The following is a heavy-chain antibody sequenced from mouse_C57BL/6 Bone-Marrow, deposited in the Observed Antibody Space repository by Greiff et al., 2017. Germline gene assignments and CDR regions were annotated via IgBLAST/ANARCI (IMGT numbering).Heavy chain of an antibody. J-gene: IGHJ3*01. D-gene: IGHD2-4*01. Sequence: EVQRVESGGGLVQPGASLKLSCESNEYEFPSHDMSWVRKTPEKGLELVAAINHDGGSTNYPDTLKRQFIISRDTTKKTLYLQISSLRSEDPAFYYCARHKCYDYDWFAYWGQGTLVTVSA. CDR3: ARHKCYDYDWFAY. CDR2: INHDGGST. V-gene: IGHV5-2*01. CDR1: EYEFPSHD.